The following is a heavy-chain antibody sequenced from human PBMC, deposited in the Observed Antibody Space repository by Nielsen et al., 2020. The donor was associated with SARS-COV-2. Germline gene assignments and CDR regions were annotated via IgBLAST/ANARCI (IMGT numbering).Heavy chain of an antibody. J-gene: IGHJ3*02. D-gene: IGHD5-12*01. CDR3: TRVNPISGSWFDAFDI. CDR1: GFTFSSYW. Sequence: GESLKISCAASGFTFSSYWMSWVRQAPGKGLEWVANIKQDGSEKYYVDSVKGRFTISRDNAKNSLYLQMNSLKTEDTAMYYCTRVNPISGSWFDAFDIWGQGTMVTVSS. CDR2: IKQDGSEK. V-gene: IGHV3-7*03.